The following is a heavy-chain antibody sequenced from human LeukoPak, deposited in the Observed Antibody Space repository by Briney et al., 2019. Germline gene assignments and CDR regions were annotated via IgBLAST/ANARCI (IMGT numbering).Heavy chain of an antibody. CDR2: ISWNSGSI. V-gene: IGHV3-9*03. CDR3: AKDADPYGSGSYDS. CDR1: GFTFDDYA. D-gene: IGHD1-26*01. Sequence: TGGSLRLSCAASGFTFDDYAMHWVRQAPGKGLEWVSDISWNSGSIGYADSVKGRFTISRDNAKNSLYLQMNSLRAEDMALYYCAKDADPYGSGSYDSWGQGTLVTVSS. J-gene: IGHJ5*01.